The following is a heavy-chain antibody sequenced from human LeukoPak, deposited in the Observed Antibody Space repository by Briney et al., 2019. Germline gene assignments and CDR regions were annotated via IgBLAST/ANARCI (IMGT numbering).Heavy chain of an antibody. D-gene: IGHD6-19*01. Sequence: PSETLSLTCAVSGASISSNNWWSWVRQPPGKGLEWIGEIYHSGSTNYTPSLKSRVTISIDKSKNQFSQKLSSVTAADTAVYYCALISRGIAVPGTELWGQGTQVTVSS. V-gene: IGHV4-4*02. CDR2: IYHSGST. CDR1: GASISSNNW. J-gene: IGHJ4*02. CDR3: ALISRGIAVPGTEL.